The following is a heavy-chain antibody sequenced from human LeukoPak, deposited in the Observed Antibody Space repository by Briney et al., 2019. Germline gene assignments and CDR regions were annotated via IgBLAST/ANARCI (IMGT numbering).Heavy chain of an antibody. Sequence: KASETLSLTCTVSGGSISSSNWWSWVRQPPGQGLEWIGEIYHSGSTNYNPSLKSRVTISVDKSKNQFSLKLSSVTAADTAVYYCASPSWWYGAFDIWGQGTMVTVSS. D-gene: IGHD2-15*01. CDR3: ASPSWWYGAFDI. CDR2: IYHSGST. V-gene: IGHV4-4*02. CDR1: GGSISSSNW. J-gene: IGHJ3*02.